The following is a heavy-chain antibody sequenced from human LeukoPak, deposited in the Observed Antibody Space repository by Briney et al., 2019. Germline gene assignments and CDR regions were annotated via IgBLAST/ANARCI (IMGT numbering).Heavy chain of an antibody. Sequence: GGSLRLSCAASGFTFSNYWMSWVRQAPGKGLEWVANIKQDGSEIYYVDSVKGRFTISRDYARNSLYLQMNSLRAEDTAVYYCAWVSITTCLDYWGQGTLVTVSS. D-gene: IGHD2/OR15-2a*01. CDR1: GFTFSNYW. V-gene: IGHV3-7*04. J-gene: IGHJ4*02. CDR3: AWVSITTCLDY. CDR2: IKQDGSEI.